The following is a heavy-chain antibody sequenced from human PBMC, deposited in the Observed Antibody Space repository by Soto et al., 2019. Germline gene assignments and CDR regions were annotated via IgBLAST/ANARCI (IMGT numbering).Heavy chain of an antibody. J-gene: IGHJ5*01. D-gene: IGHD3-22*01. CDR1: GGSFSGHS. CDR3: STRAYDTNGYYRFDP. V-gene: IGHV4-34*01. CDR2: INHSGRV. Sequence: PSETLSLTCAVYGGSFSGHSWTWTRQSPGKGLEWIGDINHSGRVNCSPSLKSRVTISLDTSKNQFSLTLSAVTAADTAMYYCSTRAYDTNGYYRFDPWGQGTLVTVSS.